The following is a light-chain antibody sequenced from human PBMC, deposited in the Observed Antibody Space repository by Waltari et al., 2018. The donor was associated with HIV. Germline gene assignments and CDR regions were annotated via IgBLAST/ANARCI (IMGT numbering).Light chain of an antibody. CDR2: RNN. J-gene: IGLJ1*01. V-gene: IGLV1-47*01. Sequence: QSVLTQPPSASGTPGQRVTIRCSGSSFNIGSNFVYWYQQLPGAAPKLLIYRNNQRPAVVPDRFSGSKSGTSASLAISGLRSEDEADYYCAAWNDSLRGFYVVGTGTKVTVL. CDR1: SFNIGSNF. CDR3: AAWNDSLRGFYV.